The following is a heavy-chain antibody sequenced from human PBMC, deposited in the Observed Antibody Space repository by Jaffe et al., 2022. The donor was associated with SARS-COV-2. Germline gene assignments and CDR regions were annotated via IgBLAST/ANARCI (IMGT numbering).Heavy chain of an antibody. J-gene: IGHJ1*01. CDR3: ASLTRAGGRYFQH. CDR1: GFTFSTYW. Sequence: EGQLVESGGGLVQPGGSLRLSCAASGFTFSTYWMSWVRQAPGKRLEWVANMNQGGSERNYVDSVKGRFTVSRDNAENSLYLQMNSVRAEDTAVYYCASLTRAGGRYFQHWGQGTLVTVSS. V-gene: IGHV3-7*03. CDR2: MNQGGSER.